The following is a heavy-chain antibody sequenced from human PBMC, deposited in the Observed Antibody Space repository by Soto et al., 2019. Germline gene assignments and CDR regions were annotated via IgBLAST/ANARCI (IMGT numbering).Heavy chain of an antibody. V-gene: IGHV5-51*01. CDR2: IYAGDSDT. CDR3: ARHEKPGYCSGGSCPPSYYYGMDV. Sequence: PGESLKISCKGSGYSFAGYWITWLREMPGKGLEWIGIIYAGDSDTRYSPSFQGQVTISADKSISTPYLQWSSLKASDTAMYYCARHEKPGYCSGGSCPPSYYYGMDVWGQGTTVTAP. CDR1: GYSFAGYW. D-gene: IGHD2-15*01. J-gene: IGHJ6*02.